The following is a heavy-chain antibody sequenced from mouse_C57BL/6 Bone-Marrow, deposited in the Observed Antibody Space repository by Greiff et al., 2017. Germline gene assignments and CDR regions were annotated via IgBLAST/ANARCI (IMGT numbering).Heavy chain of an antibody. CDR3: VREDYYGSSYDYFDY. J-gene: IGHJ2*01. CDR1: GYTFTSYW. D-gene: IGHD1-1*01. CDR2: IDPSDSYT. V-gene: IGHV1-50*01. Sequence: VQLQQPGAELVKPGASVKLSCKASGYTFTSYWMQWVKQRPGQGLEWIGEIDPSDSYTNYNQKFKGKATLTVDTSSSTAYMQLSSLTSEDSAVYCCVREDYYGSSYDYFDYWGQGTTLTVSS.